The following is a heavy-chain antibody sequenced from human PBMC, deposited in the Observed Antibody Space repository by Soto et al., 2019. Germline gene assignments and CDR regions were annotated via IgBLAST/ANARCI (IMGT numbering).Heavy chain of an antibody. CDR3: AKDVDSSGYYQGYFDY. V-gene: IGHV3-23*01. D-gene: IGHD3-22*01. J-gene: IGHJ4*02. CDR1: GFTFSSYA. CDR2: ISGSGGST. Sequence: GGSLRLSCAASGFTFSSYAMSWVRQAPGKGLEWVSAISGSGGSTYYADNVKGRFTISRDNSKNTLYLQMNSLRAEDTAVYYCAKDVDSSGYYQGYFDYWGQGTLVTVSS.